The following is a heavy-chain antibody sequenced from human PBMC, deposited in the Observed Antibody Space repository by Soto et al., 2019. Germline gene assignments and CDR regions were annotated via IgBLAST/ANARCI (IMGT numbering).Heavy chain of an antibody. CDR1: GFTVSSNY. CDR3: ARGGSGWSVLGDWYFDL. V-gene: IGHV3-66*01. Sequence: EVQLVESGGGLVQPGGSLRLSCAASGFTVSSNYMSWVRQAPGKGLEWVSVIYSGGSTYYADSVKGRFTISRDNSKNTLYLQMNSLRAEDTAVYYCARGGSGWSVLGDWYFDLWGRGTLVTVSS. J-gene: IGHJ2*01. D-gene: IGHD6-19*01. CDR2: IYSGGST.